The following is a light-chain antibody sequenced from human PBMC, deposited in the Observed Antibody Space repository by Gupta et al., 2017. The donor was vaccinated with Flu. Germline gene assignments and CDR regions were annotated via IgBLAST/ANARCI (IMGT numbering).Light chain of an antibody. CDR3: QQTYTTPPT. J-gene: IGKJ2*01. V-gene: IGKV1-39*01. CDR2: AAS. Sequence: DIQMTQSPSSLSASVGDRVTITCRASQRISTYLNWYQQSPGKAPKLLIYAASSLQSGVPSRFSGSGSGTDFSLTTSSLQPEDFATYFCQQTYTTPPTFGQGT. CDR1: QRISTY.